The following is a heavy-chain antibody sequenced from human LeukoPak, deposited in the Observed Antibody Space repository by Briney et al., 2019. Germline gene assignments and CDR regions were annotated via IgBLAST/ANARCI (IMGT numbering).Heavy chain of an antibody. D-gene: IGHD2-21*02. CDR2: INHSGST. V-gene: IGHV4-34*01. CDR3: ARDSIVVVTATLDY. CDR1: GGSFSGYY. Sequence: SETLSLTCAVYGGSFSGYYWSWIRQPPGKGLEWIGEINHSGSTNYNPSLKSRVTISVDTSKNQFSLKLSSVTAADTAVYYCARDSIVVVTATLDYWGQGTLVTVSS. J-gene: IGHJ4*02.